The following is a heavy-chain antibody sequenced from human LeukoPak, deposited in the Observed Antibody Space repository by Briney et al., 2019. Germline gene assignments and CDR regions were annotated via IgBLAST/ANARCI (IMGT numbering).Heavy chain of an antibody. J-gene: IGHJ4*02. CDR3: ASGQRSVWIQLSGPDY. D-gene: IGHD5-18*01. CDR1: EFSVSSNY. CDR2: IYSGGST. V-gene: IGHV3-53*01. Sequence: GGSLRLSCAASEFSVSSNYMSWVRRAPGKGLEWVSVIYSGGSTYYADSVKGRFTISRDNSMNTLFLQMNSLRAEDTAVYYCASGQRSVWIQLSGPDYWGQGTLVTVSS.